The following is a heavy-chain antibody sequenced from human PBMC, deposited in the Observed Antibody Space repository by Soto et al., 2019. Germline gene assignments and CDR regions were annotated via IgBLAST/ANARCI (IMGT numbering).Heavy chain of an antibody. D-gene: IGHD3-10*01. J-gene: IGHJ6*02. CDR1: GGSFSGYY. CDR3: ARGGRKYYGSGSYYPPAYYYYYGMDV. CDR2: INHSGST. V-gene: IGHV4-34*01. Sequence: SETLSLTCAVYGGSFSGYYWSWIRQPPGKGLEWIGEINHSGSTNYNPSLKSRVTISVDTSKNQFSLKLSSVTAADTAVYYCARGGRKYYGSGSYYPPAYYYYYGMDVWGQGTTVTVSS.